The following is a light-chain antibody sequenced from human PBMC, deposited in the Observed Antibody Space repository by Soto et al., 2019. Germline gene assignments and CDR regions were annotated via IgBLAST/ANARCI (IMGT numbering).Light chain of an antibody. CDR1: QSVGTY. CDR2: DAS. J-gene: IGKJ1*01. V-gene: IGKV3-11*01. Sequence: EIVLTQSPATLSLSPGERATLSCRASQSVGTYLAWYQQKPGQAPRLLMYDASNRATGIPARFSGGGSGTDFTLTISSLEPEDFVVYYCQGRSNWAWTFGQGTKVEIK. CDR3: QGRSNWAWT.